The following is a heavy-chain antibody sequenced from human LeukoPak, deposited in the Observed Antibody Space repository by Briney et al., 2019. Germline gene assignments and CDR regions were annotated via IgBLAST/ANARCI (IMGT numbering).Heavy chain of an antibody. J-gene: IGHJ4*02. CDR1: GYTLTELS. Sequence: ASVKVSCKVSGYTLTELSMHWVRQAPGKGLEWMGGFDPEDGETIYAQKFQCRVTMTEDTSTDTAYMELSSLRSEDTAVYYCATDSGYCSSTSCWQLFDYWGQGTLVTVSS. CDR3: ATDSGYCSSTSCWQLFDY. V-gene: IGHV1-24*01. D-gene: IGHD2-2*01. CDR2: FDPEDGET.